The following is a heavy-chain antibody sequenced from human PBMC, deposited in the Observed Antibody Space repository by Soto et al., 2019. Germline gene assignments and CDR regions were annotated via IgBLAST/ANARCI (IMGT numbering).Heavy chain of an antibody. J-gene: IGHJ6*02. V-gene: IGHV1-46*01. CDR1: GYTFTSYY. CDR2: INPSGGST. D-gene: IGHD2-2*01. CDR3: ARVDVLVPAAIPPYYYYYGMDV. Sequence: ASVKVSCKASGYTFTSYYMHWVRQAPGQGLEWMGIINPSGGSTSYAQKFQGRVTMTRDTSTSTVYMELSSLRSEDTAVYYCARVDVLVPAAIPPYYYYYGMDVWGQGTTVTVSS.